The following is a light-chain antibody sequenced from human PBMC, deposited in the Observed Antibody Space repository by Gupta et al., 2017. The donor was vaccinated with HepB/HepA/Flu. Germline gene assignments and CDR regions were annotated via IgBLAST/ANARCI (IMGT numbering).Light chain of an antibody. J-gene: IGLJ1*01. V-gene: IGLV2-14*03. CDR1: SSDVGGYNY. CDR2: DVS. Sequence: QSALTQPASVSGSPGQSITISCTGTSSDVGGYNYVSWYQQHPGKAPKLMIYDVSNRPSGVSNRFSGSKSGNTASLTISGLQAEDEADYYCNAYTGSTTVVFGTGTKVTVL. CDR3: NAYTGSTTVV.